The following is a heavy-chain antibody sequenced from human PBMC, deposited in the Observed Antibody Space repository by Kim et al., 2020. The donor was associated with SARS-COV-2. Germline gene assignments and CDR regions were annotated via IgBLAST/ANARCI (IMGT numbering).Heavy chain of an antibody. J-gene: IGHJ5*02. CDR3: SRQFDL. Sequence: SETLSLTCTVSGASINSGNYYWNWIRQPAGKGLEWIGLIYTSGSTNYNPSLKSRVTISLDTSKNQFSLKLSSVTAADTAVYYCSRQFDLWGQGTLVTVSS. CDR2: IYTSGST. CDR1: GASINSGNYY. V-gene: IGHV4-61*02.